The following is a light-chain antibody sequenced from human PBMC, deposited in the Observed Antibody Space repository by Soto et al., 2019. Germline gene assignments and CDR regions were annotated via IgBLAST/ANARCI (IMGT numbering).Light chain of an antibody. V-gene: IGKV3-15*01. CDR1: QSVSSN. CDR2: GAS. CDR3: QQYTNWPIT. J-gene: IGKJ5*01. Sequence: ETVMTQSPATLSVSPGERATLSCRASQSVSSNLAWYQQRPGQAPRLLIYGASTRATGIPDRFSGSGFGTEFTLTISSLQSEDFAVYSCQQYTNWPITFGQGTRLEIK.